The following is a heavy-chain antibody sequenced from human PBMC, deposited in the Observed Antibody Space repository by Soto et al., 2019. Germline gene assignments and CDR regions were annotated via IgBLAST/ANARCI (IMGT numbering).Heavy chain of an antibody. J-gene: IGHJ1*01. V-gene: IGHV4-39*01. D-gene: IGHD3-16*02. CDR2: IYYSGET. Sequence: WETLSLTCTVSGVSISGTSYYWGWIRQTPAKGLEWIGTIYYSGETFYNPSLKSRVTISIDTSKNHFSLNLTSVTAADTAIYYCARHGSFWGQGALVTVSS. CDR3: ARHGSF. CDR1: GVSISGTSYY.